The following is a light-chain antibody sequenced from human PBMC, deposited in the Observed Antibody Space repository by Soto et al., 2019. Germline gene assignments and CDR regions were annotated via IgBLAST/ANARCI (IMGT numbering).Light chain of an antibody. CDR2: AAS. Sequence: AIQVTQSPSSLSASVGDRVTITCRASQGIRNDVGWFQQRPGKAPHLLIYAASYLQSGVPSRFSGSGYGTDFTPTISSLQPEDFATYYCIQEYTYPLTFGGGTRVEIK. CDR1: QGIRND. CDR3: IQEYTYPLT. V-gene: IGKV1-6*01. J-gene: IGKJ4*01.